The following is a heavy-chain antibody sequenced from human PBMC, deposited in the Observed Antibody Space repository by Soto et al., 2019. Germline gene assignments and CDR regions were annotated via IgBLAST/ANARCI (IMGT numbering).Heavy chain of an antibody. Sequence: LSLTCTVSGGSISSGGYYWSWIRQHPGKGLERIGYIYYSGSTYYNPSLKSRVTISVDTSKNQFSLKLSSVTAADTAVYYCARGKDYYASSGYYLTFLFDYWGQGTLVTVSS. CDR2: IYYSGST. D-gene: IGHD3-22*01. CDR1: GGSISSGGYY. CDR3: ARGKDYYASSGYYLTFLFDY. J-gene: IGHJ4*02. V-gene: IGHV4-31*03.